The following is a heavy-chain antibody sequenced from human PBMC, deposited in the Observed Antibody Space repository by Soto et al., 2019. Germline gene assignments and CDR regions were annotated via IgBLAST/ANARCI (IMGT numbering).Heavy chain of an antibody. V-gene: IGHV1-46*01. CDR1: GYTFTSYY. J-gene: IGHJ4*02. CDR2: INPSGGST. CDR3: ARELYSCGAECPYYMDY. Sequence: ASVKVSCKASGYTFTSYYMHWVRQAPGQGLEWMGIINPSGGSTSYAQKFQGRVTMTRDTSTSTVYMELSSLRSEDTAVYYCARELYSCGAECPYYMDYWGQGTRSPSPQ. D-gene: IGHD2-21*01.